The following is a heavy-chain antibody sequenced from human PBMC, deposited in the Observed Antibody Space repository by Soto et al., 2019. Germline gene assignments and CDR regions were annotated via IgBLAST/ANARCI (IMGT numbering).Heavy chain of an antibody. V-gene: IGHV3-74*01. CDR2: INGDGSST. Sequence: EVQLVESGGGLVQPGGSLRLSCAASGFPFSRYWMYWVRQAPGKGLVWVSRINGDGSSTTYADSVKGRFTISRDNANNTLHLPMNSLRAEDTGIYYGASLGGTARLWYFDLWGRGALVTVSS. D-gene: IGHD1-26*01. J-gene: IGHJ2*01. CDR1: GFPFSRYW. CDR3: ASLGGTARLWYFDL.